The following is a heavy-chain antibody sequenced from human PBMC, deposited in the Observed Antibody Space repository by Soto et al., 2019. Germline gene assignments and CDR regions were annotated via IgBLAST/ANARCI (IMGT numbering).Heavy chain of an antibody. V-gene: IGHV1-2*04. CDR3: ARGPPGSANYYYGMDV. Sequence: ASVKVSCKASGYTFTGYYMHWVRQAPGQGLEWMGWINPNSGGTNYAQKFQGWVTMTRDTSISTAYMELSRLRSDDTAVYYCARGPPGSANYYYGMDVWGQGTTVTVSS. CDR2: INPNSGGT. D-gene: IGHD3-10*01. CDR1: GYTFTGYY. J-gene: IGHJ6*02.